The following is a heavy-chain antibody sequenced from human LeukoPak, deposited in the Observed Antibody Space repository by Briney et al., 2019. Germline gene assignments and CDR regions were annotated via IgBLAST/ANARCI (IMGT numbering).Heavy chain of an antibody. CDR2: IYWNDDK. D-gene: IGHD6-19*01. V-gene: IGHV2-5*01. Sequence: SGPTLVNPTQTLTLTCTFSGFSLSTSGVGVGWIRQPPGKALEWLALIYWNDDKRYSPSLKSRLTITKDTSKNQVVLTMTNMDPVDTATYYCAHRKRAVAGLATHFDYWGQGTLVTVSS. CDR1: GFSLSTSGVG. J-gene: IGHJ4*02. CDR3: AHRKRAVAGLATHFDY.